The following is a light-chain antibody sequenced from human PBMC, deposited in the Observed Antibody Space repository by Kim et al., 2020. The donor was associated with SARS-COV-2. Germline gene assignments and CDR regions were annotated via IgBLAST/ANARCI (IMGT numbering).Light chain of an antibody. Sequence: QSALTQPPSASGSPGQSVTISCTGTSSDVGRYKYVPWYQQYPGKAPKLIVYEVSQRISGVPDRFSGSKSGNTASLTISGLQAEDEADYHCSSKAGSDIYVFGSGTKVTVL. V-gene: IGLV2-8*01. J-gene: IGLJ1*01. CDR1: SSDVGRYKY. CDR2: EVS. CDR3: SSKAGSDIYV.